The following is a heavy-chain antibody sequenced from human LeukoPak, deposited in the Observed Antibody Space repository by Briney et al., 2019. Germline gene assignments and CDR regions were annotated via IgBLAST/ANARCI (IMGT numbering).Heavy chain of an antibody. CDR3: ARDQTGLNWFDP. CDR2: MNPNSGNK. D-gene: IGHD2-2*01. J-gene: IGHJ5*02. V-gene: IGHV1-8*01. Sequence: DSVTVSCKASGYTFTSYDINWVRQAQGKGVEWMGWMNPNSGNKDYAHKFQGRVTMTRNTSISTAYMELSSLRSEDTAVYYCARDQTGLNWFDPWGQGTLVTVSS. CDR1: GYTFTSYD.